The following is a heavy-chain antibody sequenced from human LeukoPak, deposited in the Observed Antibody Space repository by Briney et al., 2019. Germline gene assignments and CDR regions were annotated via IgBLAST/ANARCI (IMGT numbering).Heavy chain of an antibody. D-gene: IGHD5-24*01. V-gene: IGHV4-34*01. CDR1: GGSFSGYY. CDR3: ARGGQRWLPNWCDP. CDR2: INHSGST. J-gene: IGHJ5*02. Sequence: SETLSLTCAVYGGSFSGYYWSWVRQPPGKGLEWIGEINHSGSTNYNPSPKSRVTISVDTTKNQFSLKLSSVTAADTAVYYCARGGQRWLPNWCDPWGQGSQVGVSS.